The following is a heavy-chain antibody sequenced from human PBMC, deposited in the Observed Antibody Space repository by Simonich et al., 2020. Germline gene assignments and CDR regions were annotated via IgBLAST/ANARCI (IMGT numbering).Heavy chain of an antibody. CDR1: GGSISSSSYD. J-gene: IGHJ5*02. Sequence: QLQLQESGPGLVKPSETLSLTCTVSGGSISSSSYDWGWIRQPPGKGLEWIGSIYYSGSTYYHPSLKSRVTISVDTSKNQFSLKLSSVTAADTAVYYCARHPEYSSNWFDPWGQGTLVTVSS. V-gene: IGHV4-39*01. CDR2: IYYSGST. CDR3: ARHPEYSSNWFDP. D-gene: IGHD6-6*01.